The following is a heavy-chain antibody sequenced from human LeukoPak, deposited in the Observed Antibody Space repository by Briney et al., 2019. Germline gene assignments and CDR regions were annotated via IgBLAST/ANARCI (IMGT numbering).Heavy chain of an antibody. Sequence: SETLSLTCTVSGGSLSSGGYYWSWIRQHPGKGLEWIGYINFIGSTFYNPSFKSRSTISVDTSKNQFSLQLSSVTAADTAVYYCARGYYDTSGCFDFWGQGTLVTVSS. V-gene: IGHV4-31*03. J-gene: IGHJ4*02. CDR3: ARGYYDTSGCFDF. D-gene: IGHD3-22*01. CDR2: INFIGST. CDR1: GGSLSSGGYY.